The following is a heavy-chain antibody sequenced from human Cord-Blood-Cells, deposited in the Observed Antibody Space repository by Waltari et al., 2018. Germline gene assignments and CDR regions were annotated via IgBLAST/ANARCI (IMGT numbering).Heavy chain of an antibody. Sequence: QLQLQESGPGLVKPSETLSLTCTVSGGSISSSSYYWGWIRPPPGKGLEWIGSIYYSGSTYYNPSLKSRVTISVDTSKNQFSLKLSSVTAADTAVYYCARPGVVTANSWAFDIWGQGTMVTVSS. CDR2: IYYSGST. CDR3: ARPGVVTANSWAFDI. CDR1: GGSISSSSYY. V-gene: IGHV4-39*01. D-gene: IGHD2-21*02. J-gene: IGHJ3*02.